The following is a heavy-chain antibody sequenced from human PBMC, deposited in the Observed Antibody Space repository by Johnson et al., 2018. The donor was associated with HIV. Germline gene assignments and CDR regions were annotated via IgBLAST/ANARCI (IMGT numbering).Heavy chain of an antibody. J-gene: IGHJ3*02. CDR3: ARDRTWGKNAFDI. CDR1: GFTFSSYW. CDR2: IKQDGSEK. Sequence: VQLLESGGGLVQPGGSLRLSCAASGFTFSSYWMSWVRQAPGKGLEWVANIKQDGSEKYYVDSVKGRFTISRDIAKNSVYLQMNSLRAEDTAVYYCARDRTWGKNAFDIWGQGTMVTVSS. V-gene: IGHV3-7*05. D-gene: IGHD7-27*01.